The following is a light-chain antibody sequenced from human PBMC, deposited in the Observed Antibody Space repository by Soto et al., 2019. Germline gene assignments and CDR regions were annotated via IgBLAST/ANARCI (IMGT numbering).Light chain of an antibody. V-gene: IGLV2-14*01. J-gene: IGLJ1*01. CDR2: DVS. CDR1: SSDFGGYNY. CDR3: SSYTSRSTLYV. Sequence: QSVLTQPASVSRAPGQAITISCTGTSSDFGGYNYVSWYQQHPGKAPKLMIYDVSNRPSGVSNRFSGSKSGNTASLTISGLQAEDEADYYCSSYTSRSTLYVFGTGTKVTVL.